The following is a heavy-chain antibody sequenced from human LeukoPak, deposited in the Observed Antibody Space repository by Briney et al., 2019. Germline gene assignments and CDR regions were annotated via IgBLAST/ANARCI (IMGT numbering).Heavy chain of an antibody. CDR3: AGGGYCSRASCFAPLFDY. Sequence: KASETLSLTCAVYGGSFSGYYWSWIRQPPGKGLEWIGEINHSGSTNYNPSLKSRVTISVDTSRSQFSLKLSSVTAADTAVYYCAGGGYCSRASCFAPLFDYWGQGTLVTASS. CDR1: GGSFSGYY. CDR2: INHSGST. V-gene: IGHV4-34*01. D-gene: IGHD2-2*01. J-gene: IGHJ4*02.